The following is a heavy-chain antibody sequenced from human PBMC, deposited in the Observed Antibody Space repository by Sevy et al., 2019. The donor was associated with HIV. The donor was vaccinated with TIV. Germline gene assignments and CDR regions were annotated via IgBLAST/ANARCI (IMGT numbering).Heavy chain of an antibody. CDR1: GFTFNSYA. D-gene: IGHD3-9*01. Sequence: GGSLRLSCAASGFTFNSYAMNWVRQAPGKGLEWLSAIRGAGSITFYADSVKGRFTISRDNSRNTLYLQMNSLRAEDTAIYYCAGNFVPDTTSYFGPLDYWGRGTLVTVSS. J-gene: IGHJ4*02. CDR3: AGNFVPDTTSYFGPLDY. V-gene: IGHV3-23*01. CDR2: IRGAGSIT.